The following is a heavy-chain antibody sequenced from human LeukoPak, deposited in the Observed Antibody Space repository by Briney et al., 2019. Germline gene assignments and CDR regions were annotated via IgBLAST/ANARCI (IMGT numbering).Heavy chain of an antibody. CDR2: IYYSGST. Sequence: SETLSLACAVYGGSFSGYYWSWIRQPPGKGLEWIGYIYYSGSTNYNPSLKSRVTISVDTSKNQFSLKLSSVTAADTAVYYCARYIGDYYYYYMDVWGKGTTVTVSS. V-gene: IGHV4-59*01. CDR3: ARYIGDYYYYYMDV. D-gene: IGHD3-10*01. J-gene: IGHJ6*03. CDR1: GGSFSGYY.